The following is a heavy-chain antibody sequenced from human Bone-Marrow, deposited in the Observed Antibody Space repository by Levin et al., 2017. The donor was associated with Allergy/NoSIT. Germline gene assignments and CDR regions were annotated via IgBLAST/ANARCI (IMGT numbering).Heavy chain of an antibody. Sequence: GESLKISCAASGLTVSSHYMSWVRQAPGKGLEWVSVIYSGGTTYYADSVKGRFSISRDDSRNMVYLQMNSLRAEDTAVYYCARRLGDCSGGACYVTFDIWGQGTVVTVSP. V-gene: IGHV3-66*02. CDR2: IYSGGTT. CDR3: ARRLGDCSGGACYVTFDI. CDR1: GLTVSSHY. J-gene: IGHJ3*02. D-gene: IGHD2-15*01.